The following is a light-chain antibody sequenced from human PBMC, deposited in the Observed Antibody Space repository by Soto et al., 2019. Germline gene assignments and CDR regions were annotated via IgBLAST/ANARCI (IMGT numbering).Light chain of an antibody. Sequence: DIQMTQSPSSLSASVGDRVTITCRASQSISSSLNWYQQKPGKAPKLLIYAASSLQSGVPTRFSGRGSGTDFTLTISRLQPEDFVTYYCQQSYRTPLTFGQGTKLEI. V-gene: IGKV1-39*01. CDR2: AAS. CDR1: QSISSS. J-gene: IGKJ2*01. CDR3: QQSYRTPLT.